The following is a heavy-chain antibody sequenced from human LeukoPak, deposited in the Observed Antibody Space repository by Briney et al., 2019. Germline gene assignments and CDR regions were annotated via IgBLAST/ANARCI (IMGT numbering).Heavy chain of an antibody. Sequence: ASVKVSCTASGYTFTGYYMHWVRQAPGQGLEWMGWINPNSGGTNYAQKFQGWVTMTRDTSISTAYMELSRLRSDDTAVYYCARAGTTSDGMDVWGQGTTVTASS. J-gene: IGHJ6*02. CDR3: ARAGTTSDGMDV. V-gene: IGHV1-2*04. D-gene: IGHD1/OR15-1a*01. CDR2: INPNSGGT. CDR1: GYTFTGYY.